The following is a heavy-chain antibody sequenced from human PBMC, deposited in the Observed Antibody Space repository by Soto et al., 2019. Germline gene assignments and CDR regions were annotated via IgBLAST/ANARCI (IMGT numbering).Heavy chain of an antibody. J-gene: IGHJ5*02. CDR1: GYTFSDYY. V-gene: IGHV1-2*02. CDR2: THPNRGNT. D-gene: IGHD3-22*01. Sequence: QVQVEQSGAEVKKPGASVKVSCKTSGYTFSDYYMHWVRQAPGQGLEWMGWTHPNRGNTDYAQKCRGRVTMTRDTPIATAYVELSSLRSDVTAIYYCARDLRGYSNWFDPLGQGTLVTVSS. CDR3: ARDLRGYSNWFDP.